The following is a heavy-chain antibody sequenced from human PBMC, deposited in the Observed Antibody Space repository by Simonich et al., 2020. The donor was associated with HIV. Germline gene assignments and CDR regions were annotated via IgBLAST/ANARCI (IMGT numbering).Heavy chain of an antibody. Sequence: QVQLQQWGAGLLKPSETLSLTCAVYGGSFSGYYWSWIHQPPGKGLDWIGEINHSGSTNNNPSLKSRVTISVDTSKNQFSLKLSSVTAADTAVYYCARLTAGGLGEYFQHWGQGTLVTVSS. CDR1: GGSFSGYY. V-gene: IGHV4-34*01. CDR2: INHSGST. D-gene: IGHD6-13*01. CDR3: ARLTAGGLGEYFQH. J-gene: IGHJ1*01.